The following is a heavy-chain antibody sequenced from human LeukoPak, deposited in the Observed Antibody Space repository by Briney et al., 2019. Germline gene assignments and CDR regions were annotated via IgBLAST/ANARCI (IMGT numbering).Heavy chain of an antibody. CDR1: GGSISSGGYS. Sequence: SETQSLTCAVSGGSISSGGYSWNWIRQPPGKGLEWIGYIYHSGSTYYNPSLKSRVTISVDRSKNQFSLKLSSVTAADTAVYYCARGERDILTGYYSWYFQHWGQGTLVTVSS. D-gene: IGHD3-9*01. CDR3: ARGERDILTGYYSWYFQH. CDR2: IYHSGST. J-gene: IGHJ1*01. V-gene: IGHV4-30-2*01.